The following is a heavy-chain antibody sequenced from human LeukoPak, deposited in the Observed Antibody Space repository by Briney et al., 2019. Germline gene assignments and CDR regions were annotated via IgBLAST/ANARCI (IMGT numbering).Heavy chain of an antibody. CDR1: GYTFTTYG. D-gene: IGHD3-3*01. V-gene: IGHV1-18*01. J-gene: IGHJ4*02. CDR3: TRDFVLLTSYDVFEN. Sequence: ASVKVSCKASGYTFTTYGISWVRQAPGQGLEWMGWINANNGDTHYAQKLQGGITMTTDTSTSTVYMELRSLRSDDTAVYYCTRDFVLLTSYDVFENWGQGTLVTVSS. CDR2: INANNGDT.